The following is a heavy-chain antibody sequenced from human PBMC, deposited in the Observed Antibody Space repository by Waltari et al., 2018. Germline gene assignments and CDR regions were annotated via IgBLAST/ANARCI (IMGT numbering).Heavy chain of an antibody. V-gene: IGHV1-69*08. Sequence: QVQLVQSGAEVKKPGSSVKVSCKASGGTFSSYTISWVRQAPGQGLEWMGRIIPILGIANYAQKFQGRVTITADKSTSTAYMELSSLRSEDTAVYYCARDECGGDCYSLRFDYWGQGTLVTVSS. CDR3: ARDECGGDCYSLRFDY. CDR1: GGTFSSYT. J-gene: IGHJ4*02. CDR2: IIPILGIA. D-gene: IGHD2-21*02.